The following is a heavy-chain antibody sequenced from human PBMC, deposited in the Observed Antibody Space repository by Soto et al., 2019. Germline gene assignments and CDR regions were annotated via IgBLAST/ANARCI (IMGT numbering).Heavy chain of an antibody. Sequence: ASVKVSCKASGYTFTSYAMHWVRQAPGQRLEWMGWINAGNGNTKYSQKFQGRVTITRDTSASTAYMELSSLRSEDTAVYYCARDCGWDIEYADAFDIWGQGTMVTVAS. CDR1: GYTFTSYA. V-gene: IGHV1-3*01. CDR3: ARDCGWDIEYADAFDI. CDR2: INAGNGNT. D-gene: IGHD2-15*01. J-gene: IGHJ3*02.